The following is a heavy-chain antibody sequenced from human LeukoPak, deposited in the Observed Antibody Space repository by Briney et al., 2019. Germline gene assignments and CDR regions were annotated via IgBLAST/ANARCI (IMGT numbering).Heavy chain of an antibody. CDR2: INPNSGGT. Sequence: ASVKVSCKASGYTFTGYYMHWVRQAPGQGLEWMGWINPNSGGTNYAQKFQGRVTMTRDTSISTAYMELSRLRSEDTAVYYCARSMATTNYYFDYWGQGTLVTVSS. CDR1: GYTFTGYY. J-gene: IGHJ4*02. V-gene: IGHV1-2*02. D-gene: IGHD1-1*01. CDR3: ARSMATTNYYFDY.